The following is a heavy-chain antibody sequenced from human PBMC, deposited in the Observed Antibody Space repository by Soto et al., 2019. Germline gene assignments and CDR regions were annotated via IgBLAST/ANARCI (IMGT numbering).Heavy chain of an antibody. Sequence: QLQLQESGSGLVKHSQTLFLTCAVSGGSLSSVCYSRSWIRQPPGKVLEWIGYSYHSGSTYYIPPRKSRGTISVDRSKNQYSLKLSAVTAADTAVYCGARSVDTETTISWYFDLWGRGPVVTVSS. CDR3: ARSVDTETTISWYFDL. CDR2: SYHSGST. V-gene: IGHV4-30-2*01. J-gene: IGHJ2*01. CDR1: GGSLSSVCYS. D-gene: IGHD4-4*01.